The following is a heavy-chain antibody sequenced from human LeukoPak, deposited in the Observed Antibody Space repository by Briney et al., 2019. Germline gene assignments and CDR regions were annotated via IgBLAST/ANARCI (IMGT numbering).Heavy chain of an antibody. Sequence: PSQTLSLTCTVSGGSTSSGGYYWSWIRQHPGTGLEWIGYIHYSGSTYYNPSLKSRVTISVDTSKNQFSLKLSSVTAADTAVYYCTTGTYYYYGMDVWGQGTTVTVSS. CDR3: TTGTYYYYGMDV. J-gene: IGHJ6*02. D-gene: IGHD2-8*02. V-gene: IGHV4-31*03. CDR2: IHYSGST. CDR1: GGSTSSGGYY.